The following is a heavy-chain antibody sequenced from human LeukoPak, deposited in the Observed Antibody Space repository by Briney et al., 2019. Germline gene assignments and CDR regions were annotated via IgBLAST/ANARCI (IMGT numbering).Heavy chain of an antibody. Sequence: GRSLRLSCAASGFTFSNYGMHWVRQAPGKVLEWVAVISYDGSNKYYADSVKGRFTIFRDNSKNTLYLQMNSLRAEDTAVYFCAKDQSGSYVIDYWGQGTLVTVSS. CDR1: GFTFSNYG. D-gene: IGHD1-26*01. J-gene: IGHJ4*02. V-gene: IGHV3-30*18. CDR3: AKDQSGSYVIDY. CDR2: ISYDGSNK.